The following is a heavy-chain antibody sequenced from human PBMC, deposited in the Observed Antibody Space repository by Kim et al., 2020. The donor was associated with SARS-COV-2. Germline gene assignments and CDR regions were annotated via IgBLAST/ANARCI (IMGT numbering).Heavy chain of an antibody. D-gene: IGHD3-10*01. CDR2: IKQDGSEK. CDR3: ARDSVYGSEPYYYYGMDV. V-gene: IGHV3-7*03. Sequence: GGSLRLSCAASGFTFSSYWMSWVRQAPGKGLEWVANIKQDGSEKYYVDSVKGRFTISRDNAKNSLYLQMNSLRAEDTAVYYCARDSVYGSEPYYYYGMDVWGQATTITVS. CDR1: GFTFSSYW. J-gene: IGHJ6*02.